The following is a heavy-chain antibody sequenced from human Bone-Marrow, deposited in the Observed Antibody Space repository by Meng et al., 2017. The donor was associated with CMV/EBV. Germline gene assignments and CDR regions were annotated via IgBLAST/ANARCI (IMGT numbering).Heavy chain of an antibody. CDR2: IYHSGST. Sequence: SCAVSGGSISSSNWWSWVRQPPGKGLEWIGEIYHSGSTNYNPSLKSRVTISVDKSKNQFSLKLSSVTAADTAVYYCAKYCSSTSCQGSGMDVWGQGTTVPVSS. CDR1: GGSISSSNW. CDR3: AKYCSSTSCQGSGMDV. J-gene: IGHJ6*02. V-gene: IGHV4-4*02. D-gene: IGHD2-2*01.